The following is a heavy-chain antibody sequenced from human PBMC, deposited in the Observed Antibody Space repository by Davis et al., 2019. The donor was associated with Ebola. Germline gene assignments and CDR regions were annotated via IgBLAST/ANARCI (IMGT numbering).Heavy chain of an antibody. CDR3: ARGRDSGSYYYGMDV. Sequence: SETLSLTCTVSGGSISSGGYYWSWIRQHPGKGLEWIGYIYYSGSTYYNPSLKSRVTISVDTSKNQFSLKLSSVTAADTAVYYCARGRDSGSYYYGMDVWGQGTTVTVSS. V-gene: IGHV4-31*03. D-gene: IGHD1-26*01. J-gene: IGHJ6*02. CDR2: IYYSGST. CDR1: GGSISSGGYY.